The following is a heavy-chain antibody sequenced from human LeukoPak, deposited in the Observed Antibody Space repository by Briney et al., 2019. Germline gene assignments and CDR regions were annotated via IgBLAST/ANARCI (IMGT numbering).Heavy chain of an antibody. CDR2: MYYSGSP. CDR3: ARVRRDTAMVHDY. Sequence: VKPSETLSLTCTVSGASISSTTYYWGWIRQPPGKGLDWIGSMYYSGSPNYNPSLKSRVTISVDTSKNQFSLKLSSVTAADTAVYYCARVRRDTAMVHDYWGQGTLVTVSS. CDR1: GASISSTTYY. D-gene: IGHD5-18*01. J-gene: IGHJ4*02. V-gene: IGHV4-39*07.